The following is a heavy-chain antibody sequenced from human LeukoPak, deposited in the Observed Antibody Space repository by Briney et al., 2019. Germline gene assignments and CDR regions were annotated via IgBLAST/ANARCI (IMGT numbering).Heavy chain of an antibody. CDR2: IRTQANNDAT. CDR1: GFTFSDSA. CDR3: AGDYNSLTGLNY. Sequence: GGSLRLSYAASGFTFSDSAMHWVRQASGKGLERLGRIRTQANNDATAYGASVKGRFIISRDDSRNTAYLQMNSLKTEDAAVYYCAGDYNSLTGLNYWGQGTLVTVSS. J-gene: IGHJ4*02. D-gene: IGHD3-9*01. V-gene: IGHV3-73*01.